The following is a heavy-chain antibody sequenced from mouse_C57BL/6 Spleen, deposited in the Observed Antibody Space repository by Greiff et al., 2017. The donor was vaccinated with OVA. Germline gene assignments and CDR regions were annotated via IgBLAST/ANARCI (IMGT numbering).Heavy chain of an antibody. CDR2: IRNKANGYTT. CDR1: GFTFTDYY. V-gene: IGHV7-3*01. J-gene: IGHJ3*01. D-gene: IGHD2-4*01. Sequence: DVKLVESGGGLVQPGGSLSLSCAASGFTFTDYYMSWVRQPPGKALEWLGFIRNKANGYTTEYSASVRGRFTISRDNSQSILYLHMNALRAEDSATYYCAISSYDYSFAYWGQGTLVTVSA. CDR3: AISSYDYSFAY.